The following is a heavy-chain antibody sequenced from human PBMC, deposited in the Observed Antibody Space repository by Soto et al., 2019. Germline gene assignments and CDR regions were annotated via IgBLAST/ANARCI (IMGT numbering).Heavy chain of an antibody. CDR3: ARGLGDIIAGPAGVNWFDP. CDR2: IYYSGST. J-gene: IGHJ5*02. D-gene: IGHD2-2*01. CDR1: GGSISSSSYY. Sequence: SETLSLTCTVSGGSISSSSYYWGWIRQPPGKGLEWIGSIYYSGSTYYKQSLKSRVTISVDTSKNQFSLKLRYVTAADTAVYYCARGLGDIIAGPAGVNWFDPWGQGTLVTVSS. V-gene: IGHV4-39*01.